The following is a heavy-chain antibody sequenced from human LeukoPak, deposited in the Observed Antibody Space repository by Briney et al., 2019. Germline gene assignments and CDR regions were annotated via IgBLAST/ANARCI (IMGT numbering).Heavy chain of an antibody. D-gene: IGHD6-13*01. V-gene: IGHV3-15*01. CDR2: IKSKTDGGTT. CDR3: TSSSSWYLEGWFDP. Sequence: PGGSLRLSCAASGFTFSNAWMSWVRQAPGKGLEWVGRIKSKTDGGTTDYAAPVKGRFTISRDDSKNTLYLQMNSLKTEDTAVYYCTSSSSWYLEGWFDPWGQGTLVTVSS. J-gene: IGHJ5*02. CDR1: GFTFSNAW.